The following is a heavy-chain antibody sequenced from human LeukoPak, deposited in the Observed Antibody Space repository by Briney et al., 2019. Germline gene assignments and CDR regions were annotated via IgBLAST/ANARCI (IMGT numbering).Heavy chain of an antibody. CDR3: AKDRRSGWKDAFDI. V-gene: IGHV3-23*01. J-gene: IGHJ3*02. CDR1: GFTFSNSA. Sequence: GGSLRLSCAASGFTFSNSAMSWVRQAPGKGLEWVSGFTRNDETTSYADSVKGRFTISRDNSKNTLYLQMNSLRAEDTAVYYCAKDRRSGWKDAFDIWGQGTMVTVSS. D-gene: IGHD6-19*01. CDR2: FTRNDETT.